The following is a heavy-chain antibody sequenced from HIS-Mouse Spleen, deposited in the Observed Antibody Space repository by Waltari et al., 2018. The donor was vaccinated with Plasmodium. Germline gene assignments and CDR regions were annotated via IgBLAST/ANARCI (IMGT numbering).Heavy chain of an antibody. V-gene: IGHV4-39*07. D-gene: IGHD1-7*01. CDR2: IYYSAST. J-gene: IGHJ4*02. CDR1: GGSISSSGYY. Sequence: QLQLQESGPGLVKPSETLSLTCTVSGGSISSSGYYWGCIGQPPGKGLEWIGRIYYSASTYLNPSLQSRVTISGDTAQNQFSLKLSSVTAADTAVYYCARDRITGTSYFDYWGQGTLVTVSS. CDR3: ARDRITGTSYFDY.